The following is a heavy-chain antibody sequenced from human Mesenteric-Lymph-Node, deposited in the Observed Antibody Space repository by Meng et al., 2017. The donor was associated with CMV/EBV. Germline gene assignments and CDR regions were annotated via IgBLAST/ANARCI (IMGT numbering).Heavy chain of an antibody. V-gene: IGHV1-2*02. CDR3: ARPPRAAGPLSFMDV. CDR1: GYTFTGYY. J-gene: IGHJ6*02. Sequence: SVKVSCKASGYTFTGYYMHWVRQAPGQGLEWMGWINPNSGGTNYAQKFQGRVTMTRDTSISTAYMELSRLRSDDTAVYYCARPPRAAGPLSFMDVWGQGTTVTVSS. D-gene: IGHD6-13*01. CDR2: INPNSGGT.